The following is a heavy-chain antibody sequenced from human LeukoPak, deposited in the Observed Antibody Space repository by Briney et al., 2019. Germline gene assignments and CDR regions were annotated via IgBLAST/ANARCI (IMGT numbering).Heavy chain of an antibody. Sequence: ASVKVSCKASGYTFTSYDIHWVRQATGQGLEWMGWMNPNSGNTGYAQKFQGRVTMTMNTSISKAYMELSSLRSEDTAVYYCARGRNFDWLSGTIEFDPWGQGTLVTVSS. CDR1: GYTFTSYD. V-gene: IGHV1-8*01. CDR2: MNPNSGNT. D-gene: IGHD3-9*01. CDR3: ARGRNFDWLSGTIEFDP. J-gene: IGHJ5*02.